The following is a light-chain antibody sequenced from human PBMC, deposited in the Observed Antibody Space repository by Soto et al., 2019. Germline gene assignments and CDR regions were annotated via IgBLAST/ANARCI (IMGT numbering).Light chain of an antibody. V-gene: IGLV2-14*01. CDR3: SSYTRSSPLV. Sequence: QSVLTQPASVSGSPGQSITISCTGTSSDVGAYNYVSWYQQHPGNAPKLMIYDVSNRPSGVSNRFSGSKSGNTASLTISGLQAEYEAAYYCSSYTRSSPLVFCGGTKLTVL. CDR1: SSDVGAYNY. CDR2: DVS. J-gene: IGLJ2*01.